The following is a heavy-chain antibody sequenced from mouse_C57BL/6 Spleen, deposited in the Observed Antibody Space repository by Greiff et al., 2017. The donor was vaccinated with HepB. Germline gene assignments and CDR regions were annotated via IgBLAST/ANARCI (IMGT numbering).Heavy chain of an antibody. V-gene: IGHV1-54*01. Sequence: QVQLQQSGAELVRPGTSVKVSCKASGYAFTNYLIEGVKQRPGQGLEWIGVINPGSGGTNYNEKFKGKATLTADKSSSTAYMQLSSLTSEDSAVYFWAREDYYGSSRGDYWGQGTSVTVSS. CDR3: AREDYYGSSRGDY. D-gene: IGHD1-1*01. J-gene: IGHJ4*01. CDR2: INPGSGGT. CDR1: GYAFTNYL.